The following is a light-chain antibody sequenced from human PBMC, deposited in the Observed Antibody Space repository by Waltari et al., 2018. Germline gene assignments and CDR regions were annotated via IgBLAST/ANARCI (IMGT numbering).Light chain of an antibody. Sequence: DIVMTQSPDSLAVSLGERATINCKSSQSVLYSPNCKNYLAWYQQKPGQPPKLLIYWASTRESGVTDRFSGSGSGTDFTLTISSLQAEDVAVYYCHQYYATPWTFGQGTKLEIK. CDR3: HQYYATPWT. V-gene: IGKV4-1*01. J-gene: IGKJ1*01. CDR1: QSVLYSPNCKNY. CDR2: WAS.